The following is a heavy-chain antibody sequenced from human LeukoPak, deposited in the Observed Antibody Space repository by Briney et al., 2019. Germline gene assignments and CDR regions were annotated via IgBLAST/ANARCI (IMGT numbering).Heavy chain of an antibody. V-gene: IGHV4-30-2*01. CDR1: GGSISSGGHS. J-gene: IGHJ4*02. CDR3: ARVGRLWSFDY. CDR2: IYHSGST. Sequence: SETLSLTCTVSGGSISSGGHSWSWIRQPPGKGLEWIGYIYHSGSTYYNPSLKSRVTISVDRSKNQFSLKLSSVTAADTAVYYCARVGRLWSFDYWGQGTLVTVSS. D-gene: IGHD5-18*01.